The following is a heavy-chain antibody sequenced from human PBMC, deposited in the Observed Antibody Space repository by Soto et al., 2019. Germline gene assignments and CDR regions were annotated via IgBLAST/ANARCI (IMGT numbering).Heavy chain of an antibody. J-gene: IGHJ4*02. CDR1: GYTFTSYY. CDR3: ARVTLGVAATFDLDY. CDR2: INPSGGST. Sequence: QVQLVQSGAEVKKPGASVKVSCKASGYTFTSYYMHWVRQAPGQGLEWMGIINPSGGSTSYAQKFQGRVTMTRDTSTSTVYMELSSLRSEDTAVYYCARVTLGVAATFDLDYWGQGTLVTVSS. D-gene: IGHD2-15*01. V-gene: IGHV1-46*01.